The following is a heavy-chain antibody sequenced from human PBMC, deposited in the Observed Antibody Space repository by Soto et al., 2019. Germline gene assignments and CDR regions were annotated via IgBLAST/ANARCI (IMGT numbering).Heavy chain of an antibody. CDR1: GGSITSYL. D-gene: IGHD3-10*01. J-gene: IGHJ4*02. CDR2: INFDGST. Sequence: QVQLQESGPRLVKPSETLSLTCSVPGGSITSYLWSWVRQPPGMGLEWIGYINFDGSTNYNPSLRSRIPISLDTAKKQFSLELDSVAAADTAVYFCATGRWLYGSEYWGQGTLVTVSS. V-gene: IGHV4-59*03. CDR3: ATGRWLYGSEY.